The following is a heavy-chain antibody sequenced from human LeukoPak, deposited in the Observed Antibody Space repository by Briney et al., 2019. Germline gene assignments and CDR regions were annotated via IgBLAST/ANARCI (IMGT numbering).Heavy chain of an antibody. CDR1: GGSISSYY. CDR2: IYTSGST. V-gene: IGHV4-4*07. D-gene: IGHD3-22*01. Sequence: PSETLSLTCTVSGGSISSYYWSWIRQPAGKGLAWIGRIYTSGSTNYNPSLKSRVTMSVDTSKNQFSLKLSSVTAADTAVYYCAREFSDDSSGYRYYFDYWGQGTLVTVSS. J-gene: IGHJ4*02. CDR3: AREFSDDSSGYRYYFDY.